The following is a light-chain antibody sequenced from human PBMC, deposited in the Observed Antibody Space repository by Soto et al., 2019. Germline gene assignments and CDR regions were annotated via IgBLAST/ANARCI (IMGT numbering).Light chain of an antibody. Sequence: QSVLTQPPSASGTPGQRVTISCSGSDSNIGSNTVNWYQHLPGMAPKLLTHSNDHRPSGVADRFSGSKSGTSASLAISGLQSEDEADYYCATWDDILNGWVFGGGTKVIVL. J-gene: IGLJ3*02. CDR3: ATWDDILNGWV. CDR1: DSNIGSNT. V-gene: IGLV1-44*01. CDR2: SND.